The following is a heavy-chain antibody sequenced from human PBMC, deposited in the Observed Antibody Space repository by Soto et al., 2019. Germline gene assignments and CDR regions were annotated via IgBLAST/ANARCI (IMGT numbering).Heavy chain of an antibody. CDR1: GGSISSSSFH. Sequence: QLQLQESGPGLVKPSETLSLTCTVSGGSISSSSFHWGWIRQPPGKGLEWIGSIYYSGSTYYSPALKSRGTISVATSKNPFSLKLSSVTAAATAVYYCARRERAAGTDWWFDPWGQGTLVTVSS. D-gene: IGHD6-13*01. V-gene: IGHV4-39*01. J-gene: IGHJ5*02. CDR2: IYYSGST. CDR3: ARRERAAGTDWWFDP.